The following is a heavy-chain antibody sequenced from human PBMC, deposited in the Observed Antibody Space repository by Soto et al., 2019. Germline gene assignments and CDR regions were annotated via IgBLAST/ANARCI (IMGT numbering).Heavy chain of an antibody. CDR1: GGSFSGYY. D-gene: IGHD2-15*01. CDR2: INHSGST. CDR3: AREGYCSGGSCYSRTLDY. Sequence: QVQLQQWGAGLLKPSETLSLTCAVYGGSFSGYYWSGIRQPPGKGLEWIGEINHSGSTNYNPSLKSRVTISVDTSKNQFSLKLSSVTAAVTAVYYCAREGYCSGGSCYSRTLDYWGQGTLVTVSS. J-gene: IGHJ4*02. V-gene: IGHV4-34*01.